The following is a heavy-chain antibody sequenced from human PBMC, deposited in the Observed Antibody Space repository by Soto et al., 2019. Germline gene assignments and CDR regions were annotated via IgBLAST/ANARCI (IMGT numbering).Heavy chain of an antibody. D-gene: IGHD3-10*01. J-gene: IGHJ5*02. Sequence: VASGKVSCKASGYTFTGYAMHWVRQAPGQRLEWVGWINAYKGNTNYAQKLQGRVTMTTDTSTSTAYMELRSLRSDDTAVYYCAREGSSRNKQYNWFDPWGQGTLVTVSS. V-gene: IGHV1-18*01. CDR2: INAYKGNT. CDR3: AREGSSRNKQYNWFDP. CDR1: GYTFTGYA.